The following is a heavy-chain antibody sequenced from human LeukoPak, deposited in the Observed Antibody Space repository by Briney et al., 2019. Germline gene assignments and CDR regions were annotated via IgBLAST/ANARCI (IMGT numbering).Heavy chain of an antibody. CDR3: ARGKNTAMVDY. CDR2: IYSGGST. D-gene: IGHD5-18*01. Sequence: GGSVRLSCAASGFTVSSNYMSWVRQAPGKGLEWVSVIYSGGSTYYADSVKGRFTISRDNSKNTLYLQMNSLRAEDTAVYYCARGKNTAMVDYWGQGTLVTVSS. CDR1: GFTVSSNY. V-gene: IGHV3-53*01. J-gene: IGHJ4*02.